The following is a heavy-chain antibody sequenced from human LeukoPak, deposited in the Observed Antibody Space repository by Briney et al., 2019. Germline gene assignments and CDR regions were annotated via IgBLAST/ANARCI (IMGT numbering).Heavy chain of an antibody. CDR3: ARDARVVAATYYYYYMDV. J-gene: IGHJ6*03. CDR2: IYYSGST. V-gene: IGHV4-39*07. D-gene: IGHD2-15*01. CDR1: GGSISSSSYY. Sequence: SETLSLTCTVSGGSISSSSYYWGWIRQPPGKGLEWIGSIYYSGSTYYNPSLKSRVTISVDTSKNQFSLKLSSVTAADTAVYYCARDARVVAATYYYYYMDVWGKGTTVTISS.